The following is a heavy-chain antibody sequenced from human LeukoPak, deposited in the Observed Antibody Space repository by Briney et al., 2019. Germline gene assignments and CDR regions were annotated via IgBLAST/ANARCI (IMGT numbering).Heavy chain of an antibody. CDR3: ARDGYRKCYDY. D-gene: IGHD5-12*01. J-gene: IGHJ4*02. Sequence: GGSLRLSCAASGFTFSGSGMHWVRQAPGKGLECVAFIRSDGGEEFYLGSVRGRFTISRDNAKNSLYLQMNSLRAEDTAVYYCARDGYRKCYDYWGQGTLVTVSS. V-gene: IGHV3-30*02. CDR1: GFTFSGSG. CDR2: IRSDGGEE.